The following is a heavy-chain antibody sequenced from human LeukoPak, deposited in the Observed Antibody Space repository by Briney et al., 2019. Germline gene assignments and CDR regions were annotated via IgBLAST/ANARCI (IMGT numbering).Heavy chain of an antibody. D-gene: IGHD3-22*01. Sequence: PGGSLRLSCAASGFTFSSYGMHWVRQAPDKGLEWVAVMPNDRRNNYYAESVKGRFTISRDNSKNTLYLQVNSLRTEDTAVYYCATSRDFYDTSGYYPYYFDCWGQGTLVTVSS. V-gene: IGHV3-30*03. CDR2: MPNDRRNN. CDR3: ATSRDFYDTSGYYPYYFDC. J-gene: IGHJ4*02. CDR1: GFTFSSYG.